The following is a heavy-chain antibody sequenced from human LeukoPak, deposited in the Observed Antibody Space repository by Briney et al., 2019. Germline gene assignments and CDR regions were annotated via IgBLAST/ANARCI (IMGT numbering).Heavy chain of an antibody. CDR3: ARTGGDRYCSGSSCFSGAKFDY. CDR1: GYSFTSYW. Sequence: GESLKISCKGSGYSFTSYWIGWVRQMPGKGLEWMGVIYPGDSDTRYSSSFQGQVTISADKSISTAYLQWSSLKASDTAMYYCARTGGDRYCSGSSCFSGAKFDYWGQGALVTVSS. V-gene: IGHV5-51*01. CDR2: IYPGDSDT. J-gene: IGHJ4*02. D-gene: IGHD2-15*01.